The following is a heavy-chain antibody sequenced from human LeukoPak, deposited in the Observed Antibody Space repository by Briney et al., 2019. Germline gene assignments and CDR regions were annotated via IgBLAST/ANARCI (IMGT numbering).Heavy chain of an antibody. Sequence: SETLSLTCTVSGGSINNYYWSWIRLPPGKGLEYIGYIYYTGHTYYNPSLKSRVSISLDTSKNQFPLNLYSVTAADTAVYFCARVRHHCSATSCYSGNGMDVWGQGTTVTVSS. CDR3: ARVRHHCSATSCYSGNGMDV. CDR2: IYYTGHT. D-gene: IGHD2-15*01. J-gene: IGHJ6*02. V-gene: IGHV4-59*01. CDR1: GGSINNYY.